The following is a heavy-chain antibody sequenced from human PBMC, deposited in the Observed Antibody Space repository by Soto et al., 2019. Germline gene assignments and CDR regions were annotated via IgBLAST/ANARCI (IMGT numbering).Heavy chain of an antibody. J-gene: IGHJ4*02. CDR3: AREPGVSSGWYVDY. V-gene: IGHV3-21*01. CDR1: GFTFSSHS. CDR2: ITSSSSYI. Sequence: GGSLRLSCAASGFTFSSHSMNWVRQAPGKGLEWVSSITSSSSYINYADSVKGRFTISRDNAKTSLYLQMNSLRAEDTAVYYCAREPGVSSGWYVDYWGQGTLVTVS. D-gene: IGHD6-19*01.